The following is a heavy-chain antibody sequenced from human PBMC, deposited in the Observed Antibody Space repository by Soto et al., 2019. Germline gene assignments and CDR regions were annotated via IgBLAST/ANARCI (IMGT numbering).Heavy chain of an antibody. V-gene: IGHV3-53*01. CDR2: ISGGGST. J-gene: IGHJ4*02. D-gene: IGHD7-27*01. Sequence: EVQLVESGGGLIQPGGSLRLSCAASGFTVSSNYMSWVRQAPGKGLEWVSLISGGGSTYYSDSVKGRFTISSYNYKNTLKFVMKSLRADDTAVYYCARGSPRMTYCGEYYFAFWGQGRLVTVYS. CDR1: GFTVSSNY. CDR3: ARGSPRMTYCGEYYFAF.